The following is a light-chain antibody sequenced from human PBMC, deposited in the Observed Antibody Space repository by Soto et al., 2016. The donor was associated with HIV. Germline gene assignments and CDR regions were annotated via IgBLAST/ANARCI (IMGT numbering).Light chain of an antibody. V-gene: IGLV3-21*03. CDR3: QMWDNGSDHGDVI. J-gene: IGLJ2*01. CDR1: NIGTKG. Sequence: SYELTQPPSMSVAPGKTARITCGGNNIGTKGVHWYQQKPGQAPVLVVYDDSDRPSGIPERFSGSNSGNTATLTITRVEAGDEADYFCQMWDNGSDHGDVIFGGGTKLTVL. CDR2: DDS.